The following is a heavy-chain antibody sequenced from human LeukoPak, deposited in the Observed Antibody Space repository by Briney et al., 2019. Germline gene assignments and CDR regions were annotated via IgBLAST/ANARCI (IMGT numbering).Heavy chain of an antibody. CDR3: ARDLMVLGGSQTGYYNFDY. V-gene: IGHV4-4*02. CDR1: GGSISSSNW. CDR2: IYHSGST. Sequence: SGTLSLTCAVSGGSISSSNWWSWVRQPPGKGLEWIGEIYHSGSTNYNPSLKSRVTISVDKSKNQFSLKLSSVTAADTAVYYCARDLMVLGGSQTGYYNFDYWGQGTLVTVSS. J-gene: IGHJ4*02. D-gene: IGHD3-9*01.